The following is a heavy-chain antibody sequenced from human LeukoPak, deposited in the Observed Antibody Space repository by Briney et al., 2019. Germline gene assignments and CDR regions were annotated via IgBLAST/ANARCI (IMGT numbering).Heavy chain of an antibody. CDR2: IDFTSRYI. Sequence: GGSLRLSCAASGFTVNSYAMSWVRQAPGKGLEWVSSIDFTSRYIYNADSVKGRFTTSRDNAKNSLDLQMNSLKVEDTAVYYCATPAAGPGAEYSLYWGQGTLVIVSS. CDR1: GFTVNSYA. J-gene: IGHJ1*01. V-gene: IGHV3-21*01. D-gene: IGHD6-13*01. CDR3: ATPAAGPGAEYSLY.